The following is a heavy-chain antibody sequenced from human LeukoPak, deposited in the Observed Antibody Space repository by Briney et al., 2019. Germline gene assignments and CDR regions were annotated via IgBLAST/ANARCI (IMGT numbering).Heavy chain of an antibody. D-gene: IGHD5-12*01. Sequence: GASVKVSCKASGYTFTGYYMHWVRQAPGQGLEWMGWINPNSGNTGYAQKFQGRVTMTRNTSISTAYMELSSLGSEDTAVYYCARAQYSGSYPEIWGQGTLVTVSS. CDR1: GYTFTGYY. J-gene: IGHJ4*02. CDR2: INPNSGNT. V-gene: IGHV1-8*02. CDR3: ARAQYSGSYPEI.